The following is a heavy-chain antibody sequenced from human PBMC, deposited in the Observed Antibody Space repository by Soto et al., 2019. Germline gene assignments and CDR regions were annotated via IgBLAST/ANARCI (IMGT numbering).Heavy chain of an antibody. D-gene: IGHD3-3*01. J-gene: IGHJ6*02. CDR1: GFTFSNYG. Sequence: QVQLVESGGGVVQPGRSLRLSCAASGFTFSNYGMHWVRLAPGKGLEWVAGISYDGKTKYFADSVRGRFTISRDNSNNTLYLQMNNLGAEDTAVYYCAKGPFGVRFLEWLGAMDGWGQWTTVTVSS. CDR3: AKGPFGVRFLEWLGAMDG. CDR2: ISYDGKTK. V-gene: IGHV3-30*18.